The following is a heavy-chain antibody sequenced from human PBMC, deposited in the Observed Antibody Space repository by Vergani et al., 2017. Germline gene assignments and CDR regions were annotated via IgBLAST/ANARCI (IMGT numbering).Heavy chain of an antibody. V-gene: IGHV3-21*01. CDR1: GFTFRSYT. J-gene: IGHJ3*02. Sequence: EVQLVESGGGLVKPGGSLRVSCAASGFTFRSYTMNWVRQAPGKGLEWVSSISRSSSYIYYADSVTGRFTISRDNAKNSLYLQMNSLRAEDTAVYYCAREGGSIVGATPSAFDIWGQGTMVTVAS. CDR2: ISRSSSYI. D-gene: IGHD1-26*01. CDR3: AREGGSIVGATPSAFDI.